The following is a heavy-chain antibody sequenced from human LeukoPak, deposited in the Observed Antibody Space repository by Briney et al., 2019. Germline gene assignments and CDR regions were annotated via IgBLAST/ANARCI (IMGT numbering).Heavy chain of an antibody. CDR1: GYTFTSYD. CDR2: ISPHNGNT. CDR3: ARDHLDIVPTIYSF. Sequence: ASVKVSCKASGYTFTSYDINWVRQATGQGLEWLGWISPHNGNTNYAQKFQGRVTLTTDTSANTAYLELRRLRSDDTALYYCARDHLDIVPTIYSFWGQGTLVTVSS. J-gene: IGHJ4*02. V-gene: IGHV1-18*01. D-gene: IGHD5-12*01.